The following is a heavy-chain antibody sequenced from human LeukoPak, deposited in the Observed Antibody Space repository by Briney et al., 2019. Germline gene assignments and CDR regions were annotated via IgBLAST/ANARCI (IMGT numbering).Heavy chain of an antibody. CDR1: GFTFSSYA. CDR3: AKGIVVVPAAIWGGDAFDI. CDR2: ISGSGGST. J-gene: IGHJ3*02. V-gene: IGHV3-23*01. Sequence: GGSLRLSCAASGFTFSSYAMSWVSQAPGKGLEWVSAISGSGGSTYYADSVKGRFTISRDNSKNTLYLQMNSLRAEDTAVYYCAKGIVVVPAAIWGGDAFDIWGQGTMVTVSS. D-gene: IGHD2-2*02.